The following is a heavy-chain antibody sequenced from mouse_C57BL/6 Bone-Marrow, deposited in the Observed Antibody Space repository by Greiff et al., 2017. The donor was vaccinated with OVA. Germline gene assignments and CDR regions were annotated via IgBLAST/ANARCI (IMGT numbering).Heavy chain of an antibody. Sequence: VKLVESGADLARPGASVKMSCKASGYTFTSYTMHWVKQRPGQGLEWIGYINPSSGYTKYNQKFKDKATLTADKSSSTAYMQLSSLTSEDSAVYYCAGRLLYWYFDVWGTGTTVTVSS. D-gene: IGHD1-1*01. CDR3: AGRLLYWYFDV. CDR1: GYTFTSYT. CDR2: INPSSGYT. J-gene: IGHJ1*03. V-gene: IGHV1-4*01.